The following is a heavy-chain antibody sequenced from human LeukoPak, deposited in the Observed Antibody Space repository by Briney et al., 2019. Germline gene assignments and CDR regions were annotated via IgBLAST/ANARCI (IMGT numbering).Heavy chain of an antibody. J-gene: IGHJ1*01. Sequence: GRSLRLSCAATGFTFSSYGMHWVRQAPGKGLEWVALISTYGGYKYYADSVKGRFTISRDNSKNTLYLQMNSLRPEDTALFYCAKDRMEGWLPEHWAQGPLVTVSS. CDR3: AKDRMEGWLPEH. CDR1: GFTFSSYG. CDR2: ISTYGGYK. D-gene: IGHD6-19*01. V-gene: IGHV3-30*18.